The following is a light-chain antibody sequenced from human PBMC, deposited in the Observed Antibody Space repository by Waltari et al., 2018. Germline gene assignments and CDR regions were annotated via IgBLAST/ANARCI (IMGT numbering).Light chain of an antibody. J-gene: IGKJ4*01. V-gene: IGKV1-33*01. Sequence: DIQMTQSPSSLSASVGDRVTITCQASQDISNYLNWYQQKLGKAPKLLIYHASNLEAGVPSRFGGSGSGTDFTFTINSLQPEDIATYYCQQYDNLPLTFGGGTKVENK. CDR3: QQYDNLPLT. CDR1: QDISNY. CDR2: HAS.